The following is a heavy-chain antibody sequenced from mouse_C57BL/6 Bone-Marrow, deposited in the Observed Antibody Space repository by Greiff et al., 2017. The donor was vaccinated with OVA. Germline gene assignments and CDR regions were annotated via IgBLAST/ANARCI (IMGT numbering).Heavy chain of an antibody. V-gene: IGHV2-6*01. J-gene: IGHJ1*03. CDR3: ASDRGITTVVVDWYFDV. CDR2: IWGVGST. CDR1: GFSLTSYG. Sequence: QVQLQQSGPGLVAPSQSLSITCTVSGFSLTSYGVDWVRQSPGKGLEWLGVIWGVGSTNYNSALKSRLSISKDNSKSQVFLKMNSLQTDDTAMYYCASDRGITTVVVDWYFDVWGTGTTVTVSS. D-gene: IGHD1-1*01.